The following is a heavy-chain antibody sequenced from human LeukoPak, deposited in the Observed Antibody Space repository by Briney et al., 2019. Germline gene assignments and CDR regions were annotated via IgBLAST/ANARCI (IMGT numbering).Heavy chain of an antibody. CDR2: IYSGGST. V-gene: IGHV3-66*01. CDR3: ARDLMDAFDI. CDR1: GFTVSSNY. J-gene: IGHJ3*02. Sequence: GGSLRLSCAASGFTVSSNYMSWVRQAPGKGLEWVSVIYSGGSTYYADSVKGRFTISRDNAKNSLYLQMNSLRAEDTAVYYCARDLMDAFDIWGQGTMVTVSS. D-gene: IGHD3-16*01.